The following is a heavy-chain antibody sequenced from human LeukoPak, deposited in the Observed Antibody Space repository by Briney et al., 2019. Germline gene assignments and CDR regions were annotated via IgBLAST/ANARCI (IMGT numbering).Heavy chain of an antibody. CDR1: GYTLTELT. Sequence: ASVKVSCKVSGYTLTELTMHWVRQAPGKGLEWMGGFDPEDGETIYAQKFQGRVTMTEDTSTDTAYMELSSLRSEDTAVYYCATANIFGEGYQDYYYYMDVWGKGTTVTASS. D-gene: IGHD2-2*01. V-gene: IGHV1-24*01. CDR2: FDPEDGET. J-gene: IGHJ6*03. CDR3: ATANIFGEGYQDYYYYMDV.